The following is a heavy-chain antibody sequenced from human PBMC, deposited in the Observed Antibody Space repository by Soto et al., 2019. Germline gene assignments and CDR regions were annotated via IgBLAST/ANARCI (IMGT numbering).Heavy chain of an antibody. J-gene: IGHJ4*02. Sequence: QVQLVQSGAELKKPGASVRVSCKASGYTFTNNDVTWVRQATGQGLEWMGWMNPGSGDTGYAQKFQGRVTMTRDISIATAYMELSSLRSEDTAIYYCAMIDDYSSGSDFWGQGTLVTVSS. D-gene: IGHD6-19*01. V-gene: IGHV1-8*01. CDR1: GYTFTNND. CDR2: MNPGSGDT. CDR3: AMIDDYSSGSDF.